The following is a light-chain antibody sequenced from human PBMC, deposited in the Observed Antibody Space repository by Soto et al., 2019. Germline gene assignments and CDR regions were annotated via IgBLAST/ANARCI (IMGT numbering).Light chain of an antibody. CDR1: QSISDF. CDR3: QQSYSFPLT. J-gene: IGKJ4*01. V-gene: IGKV1-39*01. Sequence: DIQMTQSPSSLSASVGDRVTITCRATQSISDFLNWYEQKPGKAPKLLISAASTLQGGVPSRFSGSGSGTDFTLTISNVQPEDFATYYCQQSYSFPLTFGGGTKVVIK. CDR2: AAS.